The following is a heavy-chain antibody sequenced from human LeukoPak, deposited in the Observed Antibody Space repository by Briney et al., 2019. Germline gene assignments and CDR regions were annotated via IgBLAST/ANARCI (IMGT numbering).Heavy chain of an antibody. J-gene: IGHJ4*02. CDR3: ASTNGIN. V-gene: IGHV4-39*01. D-gene: IGHD3-10*01. Sequence: PSETLSLTCTVSGGSISSSIYYWGWIRQPPGKGLEWIGSIYYSGGTYYNPSLKSRVTISVDTSKNQFSLKLSSVTAADTAVYYCASTNGINWGQGTLVTVSS. CDR1: GGSISSSIYY. CDR2: IYYSGGT.